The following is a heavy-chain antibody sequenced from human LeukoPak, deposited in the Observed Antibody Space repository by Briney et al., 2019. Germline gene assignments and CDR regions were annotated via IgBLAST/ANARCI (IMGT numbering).Heavy chain of an antibody. CDR2: ISYDGSNK. Sequence: GGSLRLSCAASGFTFSSYAMHWVRQAPGKGLEWVADISYDGSNKYYADSVKGRFTISRDNPKNTLYLQMNSLRAEDTAVCYCARDKLVTIFDYWGQGTLVTVSS. CDR1: GFTFSSYA. V-gene: IGHV3-30-3*01. J-gene: IGHJ4*02. CDR3: ARDKLVTIFDY. D-gene: IGHD3-9*01.